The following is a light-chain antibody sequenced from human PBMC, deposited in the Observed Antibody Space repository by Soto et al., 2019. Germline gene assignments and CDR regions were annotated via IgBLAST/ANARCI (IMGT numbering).Light chain of an antibody. CDR3: SSYTSSSSYV. V-gene: IGLV2-14*01. CDR2: DVS. Sequence: QSVLTQPASVSGSPGQSITISCTGTSSDVGGYNYVSWYQQHPGKAPKLMIYDVSNRPSGVSNRFSGSKSGNTASLTISGLQAEDEAYYYCSSYTSSSSYVFATGTKLTVL. CDR1: SSDVGGYNY. J-gene: IGLJ1*01.